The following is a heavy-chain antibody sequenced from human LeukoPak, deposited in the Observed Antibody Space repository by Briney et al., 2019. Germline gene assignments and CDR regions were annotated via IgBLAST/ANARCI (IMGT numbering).Heavy chain of an antibody. V-gene: IGHV4-59*01. CDR2: MYNRGST. Sequence: SETLSLTCTVSGDSISNYYWSWIRQSPGKKLEWIGYMYNRGSTIYNPSLKSRVTISTDTSKNQFSLRLTSVTAADTAVYYCARAEKAVTGTLDYWGQGTLITVS. D-gene: IGHD6-19*01. J-gene: IGHJ4*02. CDR3: ARAEKAVTGTLDY. CDR1: GDSISNYY.